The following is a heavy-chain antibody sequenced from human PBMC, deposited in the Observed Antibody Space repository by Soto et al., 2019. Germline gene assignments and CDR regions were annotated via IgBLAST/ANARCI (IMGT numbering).Heavy chain of an antibody. J-gene: IGHJ6*02. D-gene: IGHD1-7*01. CDR1: GFTFSSYG. CDR2: ISYEGSNK. Sequence: AGGALRLSWAASGFTFSSYGMHWVRQDPGKGLEWVAVISYEGSNKYYADSVKGRFTISRDNSKNTLYLQMNSLRAEDTAVYYCAKDRWNYVLYYYYSVMDVWGQGTTVTVSS. V-gene: IGHV3-30*18. CDR3: AKDRWNYVLYYYYSVMDV.